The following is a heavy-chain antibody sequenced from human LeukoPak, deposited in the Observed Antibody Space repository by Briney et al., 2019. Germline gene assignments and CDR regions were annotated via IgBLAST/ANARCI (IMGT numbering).Heavy chain of an antibody. CDR2: INHSGST. Sequence: PSETLSLTCAVSGVSLSGYYWGWIRQTPGKGLEWIGEINHSGSTNYNPSLKSRVTISVDTSKNQFSLKLSSVTAADTAVYYCARRPYSGSYYRWGQGTLVTVSS. V-gene: IGHV4-34*01. CDR1: GVSLSGYY. J-gene: IGHJ4*02. D-gene: IGHD1-26*01. CDR3: ARRPYSGSYYR.